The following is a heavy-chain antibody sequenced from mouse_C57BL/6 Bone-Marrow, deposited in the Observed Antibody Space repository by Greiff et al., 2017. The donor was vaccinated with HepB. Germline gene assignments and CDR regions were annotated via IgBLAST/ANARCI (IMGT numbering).Heavy chain of an antibody. V-gene: IGHV5-9*01. Sequence: EVKVEESGGGLVKPGGSLKLSCAASGFTFSSYTMSWVRQTPEKRLEWVATISGGGGNTYYPDSVKGRFTISRDNAKNTLYLQMSSLRSEDTALYYCASLYGYDPHWYFDVWGTGTTVTVSS. J-gene: IGHJ1*03. D-gene: IGHD2-2*01. CDR3: ASLYGYDPHWYFDV. CDR1: GFTFSSYT. CDR2: ISGGGGNT.